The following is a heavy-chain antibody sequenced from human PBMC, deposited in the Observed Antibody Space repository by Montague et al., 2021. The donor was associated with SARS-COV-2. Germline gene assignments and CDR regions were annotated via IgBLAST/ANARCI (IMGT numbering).Heavy chain of an antibody. Sequence: SETLSLTCTVSGGSIGRSSYSWGWIRQAPGKGLEWIGAMYDRGTTNYNPSLKSRVAISVDTSKTQFSLMLSSVTAADTAIYSCARSDRAVTMFRGVEIIGHSPFDACGQGSLVTVSA. CDR3: ARSDRAVTMFRGVEIIGHSPFDA. J-gene: IGHJ4*02. CDR1: GGSIGRSSYS. D-gene: IGHD3-10*01. CDR2: MYDRGTT. V-gene: IGHV4-39*07.